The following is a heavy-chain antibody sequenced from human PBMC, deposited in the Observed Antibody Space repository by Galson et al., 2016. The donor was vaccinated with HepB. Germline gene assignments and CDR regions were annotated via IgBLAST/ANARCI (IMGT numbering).Heavy chain of an antibody. Sequence: SLRPSCAAAAFTFNSYWKSWVRQAPGKGLEWVAYINPDGSQTYYVDSVKGRFNISKDNAKNSLYLRMNSLRADDTAVYYCARDPMRFAFDLWGQGTMVTVSS. V-gene: IGHV3-7*01. CDR1: AFTFNSYW. J-gene: IGHJ3*01. CDR2: INPDGSQT. CDR3: ARDPMRFAFDL.